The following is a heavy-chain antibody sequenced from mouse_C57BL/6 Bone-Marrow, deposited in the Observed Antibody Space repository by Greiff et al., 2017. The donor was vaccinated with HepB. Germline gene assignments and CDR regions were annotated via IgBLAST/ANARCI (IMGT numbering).Heavy chain of an antibody. CDR2: IDPSDSYT. CDR3: ARRLGHWYFDV. Sequence: QVQLQQPGAELVKPGASVKLSCKASGYTFTSYWMQWVKQRPGQGLEWIGEIDPSDSYTNYNQKFKGKATLTVDTSSSTAYMQLSSLTSEDSAVYYCARRLGHWYFDVWGTGTTVTVSS. J-gene: IGHJ1*03. V-gene: IGHV1-50*01. D-gene: IGHD4-1*01. CDR1: GYTFTSYW.